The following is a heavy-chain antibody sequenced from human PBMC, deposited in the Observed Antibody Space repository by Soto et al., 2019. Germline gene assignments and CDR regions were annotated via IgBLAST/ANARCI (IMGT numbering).Heavy chain of an antibody. CDR2: TYYRSKWYN. CDR1: GDSVSSNSAA. V-gene: IGHV6-1*01. CDR3: AGQPTAGSYYDLGSYYYYYAMDV. Sequence: SQTLSLTCAISGDSVSSNSAAWNWIRQSPSRGLEWLGRTYYRSKWYNDYAVSVKSRITINPDTSKNQFSLKLSSVTAADTAVYYCAGQPTAGSYYDLGSYYYYYAMDVWGQGTTVTVSS. J-gene: IGHJ6*02. D-gene: IGHD3-10*01.